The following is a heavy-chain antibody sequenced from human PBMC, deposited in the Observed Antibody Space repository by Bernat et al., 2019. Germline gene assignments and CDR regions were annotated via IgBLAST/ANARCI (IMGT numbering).Heavy chain of an antibody. V-gene: IGHV3-23*01. CDR2: ISGSGGST. D-gene: IGHD2-2*01. CDR3: AGGIVVVPAAILPDPPRSTQTPVDY. Sequence: EVQLLESGGGLVQPGGSLRLSCAASGFTFSSYAMSWVRQAPGKGLEWVSAISGSGGSTYYADSVKGRFTISRDNSKNTLYLQMNSLRAEDTAVYYCAGGIVVVPAAILPDPPRSTQTPVDYWGQGTLVTVSS. J-gene: IGHJ4*02. CDR1: GFTFSSYA.